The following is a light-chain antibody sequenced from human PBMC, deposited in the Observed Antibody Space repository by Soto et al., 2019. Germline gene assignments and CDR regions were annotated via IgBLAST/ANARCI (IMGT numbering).Light chain of an antibody. V-gene: IGKV1-39*01. CDR1: QPIADY. Sequence: DVQLTQSPVSLCASGGPRYTVACRAGQPIADYLNWYQQKPGEAPKVLIFGASSLRSGVPSRFSGSGYGTDFTLTINNLQPEDFATYYCQQTHAVPLTFGQGTRLDIK. J-gene: IGKJ5*01. CDR2: GAS. CDR3: QQTHAVPLT.